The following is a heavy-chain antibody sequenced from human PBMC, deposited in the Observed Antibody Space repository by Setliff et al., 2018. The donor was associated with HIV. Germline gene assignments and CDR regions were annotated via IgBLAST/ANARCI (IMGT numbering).Heavy chain of an antibody. CDR2: IYPDDSDT. CDR1: GYTFSNYW. V-gene: IGHV5-51*01. J-gene: IGHJ4*02. Sequence: GESLKISCKGSGYTFSNYWIAWVRQMPGKGLEWMGIIYPDDSDTRYSPSFQGQVTISADNSKNTLFLEMNNLSAEDTAIYYCARGSDWYLDSWGQGTLVTVSS. CDR3: ARGSDWYLDS. D-gene: IGHD2-15*01.